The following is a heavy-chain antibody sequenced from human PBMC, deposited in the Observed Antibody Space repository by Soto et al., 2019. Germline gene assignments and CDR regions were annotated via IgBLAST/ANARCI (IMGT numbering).Heavy chain of an antibody. CDR2: LIHGGST. D-gene: IGHD3-16*01. Sequence: QVRLEQWGAGLLKPSETLSLTCAIYGASLGGFHWTWLRQAPGKGLEWIGELIHGGSTNYNPSLKGRVSFSLDTSKNQFSLHLMSVTAADTAVYYCARSPLGYDYVRQTWREVGDSFDIWPWDIGHRLL. CDR3: ARSPLGYDYVRQTWREVGDSFDI. V-gene: IGHV4-34*12. CDR1: GASLGGFH. J-gene: IGHJ3*02.